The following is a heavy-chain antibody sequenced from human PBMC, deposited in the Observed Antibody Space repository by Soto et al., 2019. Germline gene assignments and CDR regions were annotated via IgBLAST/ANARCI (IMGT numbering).Heavy chain of an antibody. J-gene: IGHJ6*02. V-gene: IGHV4-59*01. CDR3: ARASPLIAAAGSDYYYYYGMDV. D-gene: IGHD6-13*01. Sequence: QVQLQESGPGLVKPSETLSLTCTVSGGSISSYYWSWIRQPPGKGLEWIGYIYYSGSTNYNPSLKCRVTISVDTSKNHFSLKLSSVTAADTAVYYCARASPLIAAAGSDYYYYYGMDVWGQGTTVTVSS. CDR1: GGSISSYY. CDR2: IYYSGST.